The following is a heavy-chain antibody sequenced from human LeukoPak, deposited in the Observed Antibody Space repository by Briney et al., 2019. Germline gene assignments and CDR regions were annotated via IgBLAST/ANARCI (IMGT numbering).Heavy chain of an antibody. CDR2: INPNSGGT. CDR3: ARGYSSSWYKTPIYYYYMDV. Sequence: ASVKVSCKASGYTFTGQYMHWVRQAPGQGLEWMGWINPNSGGTNYAQKFQGRVTMTRDTSTSTVYMELSSLRSEDTAVYYCARGYSSSWYKTPIYYYYMDVWGKGTTVTISS. CDR1: GYTFTGQY. J-gene: IGHJ6*03. D-gene: IGHD6-13*01. V-gene: IGHV1-2*02.